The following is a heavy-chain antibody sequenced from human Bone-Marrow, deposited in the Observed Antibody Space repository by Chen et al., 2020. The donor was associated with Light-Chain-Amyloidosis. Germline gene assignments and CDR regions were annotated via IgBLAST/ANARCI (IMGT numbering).Heavy chain of an antibody. Sequence: EVQLLESGGGLVQPGGSLRLSCAASGFNFSSYAMSWVRQAPGKGLEWVSAISGSGGSTYYADSVKGRFTVSRDNSKNTLYLQMNSLRIEDTAVYYCAKARLYSGSYWGIVDYWGQGTLVTVSS. CDR2: ISGSGGST. V-gene: IGHV3-23*01. CDR3: AKARLYSGSYWGIVDY. J-gene: IGHJ4*02. CDR1: GFNFSSYA. D-gene: IGHD1-26*01.